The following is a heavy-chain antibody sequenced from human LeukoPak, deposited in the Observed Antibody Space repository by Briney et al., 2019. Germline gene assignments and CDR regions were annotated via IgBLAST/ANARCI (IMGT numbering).Heavy chain of an antibody. CDR2: MNHDGSEK. D-gene: IGHD1-14*01. CDR3: TRDTNLRY. Sequence: PGGSLRLSCATSAFTFRVYWMNWVRQAPGKGLEWVATMNHDGSEKYYVDSVKGRFTISRDNAKSSLYLLMNSLRAEDTAVYYCTRDTNLRYWGQGIPVTVSS. V-gene: IGHV3-7*01. J-gene: IGHJ4*02. CDR1: AFTFRVYW.